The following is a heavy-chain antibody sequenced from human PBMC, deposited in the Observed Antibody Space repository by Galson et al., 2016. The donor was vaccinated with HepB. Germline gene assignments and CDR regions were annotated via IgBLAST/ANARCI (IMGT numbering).Heavy chain of an antibody. CDR1: GFTLSSYS. CDR3: AREGTGSSSFIYYYGMDV. D-gene: IGHD6-13*01. CDR2: ITSRSTAI. Sequence: SLRLSCAASGFTLSSYSMNWVRQTPGKGLEWVSYITSRSTAIYYADSVKGRSTISRDNARNSLYLQMNSLRAEDTAVYYCAREGTGSSSFIYYYGMDVWGQGTTVTVSS. V-gene: IGHV3-48*04. J-gene: IGHJ6*02.